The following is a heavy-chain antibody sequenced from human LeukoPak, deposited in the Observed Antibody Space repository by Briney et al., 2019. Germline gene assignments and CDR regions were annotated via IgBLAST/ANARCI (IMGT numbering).Heavy chain of an antibody. J-gene: IGHJ3*01. D-gene: IGHD7-27*01. CDR1: GFTFSSST. CDR2: MNGWGRLF. Sequence: GGSVRLSCAASGFTFSSSTMNWVRQAPGKALEWVSSMNGWGRLFWIADSVKGRFIIPRDNAANALFLQMNSLRVEDTAVYYCARDLQTGNAFDAWGQGT. CDR3: ARDLQTGNAFDA. V-gene: IGHV3-21*06.